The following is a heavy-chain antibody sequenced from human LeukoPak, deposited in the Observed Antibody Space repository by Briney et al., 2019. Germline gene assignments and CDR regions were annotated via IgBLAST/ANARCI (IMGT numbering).Heavy chain of an antibody. CDR3: AAKGNGYSGIYVFAH. CDR2: ISASGGAT. D-gene: IGHD1-26*01. CDR1: AFTFSNYA. J-gene: IGHJ4*02. Sequence: GGSLRLSCAASAFTFSNYAMSWVRQAPGKGLEWVSGISASGGATYYADSVKGRFTISRDNSENTLNLEMNSLRAEDTAVYYCAAKGNGYSGIYVFAHWGQGVLVTVSS. V-gene: IGHV3-23*01.